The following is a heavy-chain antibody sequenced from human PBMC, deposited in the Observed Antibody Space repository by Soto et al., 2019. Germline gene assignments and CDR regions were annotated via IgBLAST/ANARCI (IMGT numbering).Heavy chain of an antibody. CDR3: ARKPYYDILTGEDAFDI. J-gene: IGHJ3*02. D-gene: IGHD3-9*01. Sequence: QVQLVQSGAEVKKPGSSVKVSCKASGGTFSSYTISWVRQAPGQGLEWMGRIIPILGIANYAQKFQGRVTITADKSTSTAYMELSSLRSEDTAVYYCARKPYYDILTGEDAFDIWGQGTMVTVSS. CDR2: IIPILGIA. CDR1: GGTFSSYT. V-gene: IGHV1-69*02.